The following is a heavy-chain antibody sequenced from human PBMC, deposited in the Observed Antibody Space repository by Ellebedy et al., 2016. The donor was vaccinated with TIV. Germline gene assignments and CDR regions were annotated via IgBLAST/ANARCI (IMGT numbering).Heavy chain of an antibody. D-gene: IGHD5-12*01. CDR3: AKDLHGYDYYYFYYMDV. J-gene: IGHJ6*03. CDR1: GFTFRSYA. Sequence: GGSLRLXXAASGFTFRSYAMHWVRQAPGKGLEWVAVISYDENNKHYADSVKGRFTISRDNSKNTLYLQMNSLRAEDTAVYYCAKDLHGYDYYYFYYMDVWGKGTTVTVSS. V-gene: IGHV3-30-3*01. CDR2: ISYDENNK.